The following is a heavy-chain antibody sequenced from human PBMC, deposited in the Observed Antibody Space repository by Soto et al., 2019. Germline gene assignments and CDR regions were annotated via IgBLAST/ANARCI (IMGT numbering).Heavy chain of an antibody. V-gene: IGHV1-18*04. CDR1: GFTFTTYG. Sequence: QVQLVQSGAELKKPGASVKVSCQASGFTFTTYGFTWVRQAPGQGLEWVGWVSTYSGNATYAQKVQGRVTMTTDTSPNTAYMELRSLRSDDTAVYYCARHFGFGEFFVFWGQGTLVTVSS. J-gene: IGHJ4*02. D-gene: IGHD3-10*01. CDR3: ARHFGFGEFFVF. CDR2: VSTYSGNA.